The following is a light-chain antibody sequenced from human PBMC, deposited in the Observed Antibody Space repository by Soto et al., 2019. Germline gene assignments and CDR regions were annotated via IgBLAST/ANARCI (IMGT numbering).Light chain of an antibody. Sequence: EIVLTQSPGTLSSSPGESATLSCRASQSVSNKYLVWYQQKPGQAPRLLIYGASTRATGIPAGFSGSGSGTDFTLTISSLQSEDFAVYYCQQYSNWPITFGQGTRLEIK. CDR2: GAS. J-gene: IGKJ5*01. CDR1: QSVSNKY. V-gene: IGKV3-15*01. CDR3: QQYSNWPIT.